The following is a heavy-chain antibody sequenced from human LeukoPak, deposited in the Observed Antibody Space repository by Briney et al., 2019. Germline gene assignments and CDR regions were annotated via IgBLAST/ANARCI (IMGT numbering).Heavy chain of an antibody. CDR2: IRYDGSNK. V-gene: IGHV3-30*02. CDR3: AKTPDWNHDYMDV. Sequence: GSLRLSCAASGFTFSSYGMHWVLQAPGKGLEWVAFIRYDGSNKYYADSVKGRFTISRDNSKNTLYLQMNSLRAEDTAVYYCAKTPDWNHDYMDVWGKGTTVTVSS. J-gene: IGHJ6*03. CDR1: GFTFSSYG. D-gene: IGHD1-1*01.